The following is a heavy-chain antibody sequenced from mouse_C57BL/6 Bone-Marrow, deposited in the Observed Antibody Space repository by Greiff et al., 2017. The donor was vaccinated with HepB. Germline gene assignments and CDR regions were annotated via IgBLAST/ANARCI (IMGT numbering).Heavy chain of an antibody. Sequence: VQLQQSGAELAKPGASVKLSCKASGYTFTSYWMHWVKQRPGQGLEWIGYINPSSGYTKYNQKFKDKATLTADKSSSTAYMQLSSLTFEDSAVYYCARSDYSKGANYYAMDYWGQGTSVTVSS. J-gene: IGHJ4*01. CDR2: INPSSGYT. CDR1: GYTFTSYW. D-gene: IGHD2-5*01. V-gene: IGHV1-7*01. CDR3: ARSDYSKGANYYAMDY.